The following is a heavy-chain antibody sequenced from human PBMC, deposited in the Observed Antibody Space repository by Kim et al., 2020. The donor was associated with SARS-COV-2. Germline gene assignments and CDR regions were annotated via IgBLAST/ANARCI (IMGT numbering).Heavy chain of an antibody. CDR3: AKLRGMTCSY. Sequence: SPYSADSVKGLITISRHNSKITLYLQMNRLRAEHTAVYYCAKLRGMTCSYWGQGTLVTVSS. CDR2: SP. J-gene: IGHJ4*02. V-gene: IGHV3-23*01. D-gene: IGHD3-10*01.